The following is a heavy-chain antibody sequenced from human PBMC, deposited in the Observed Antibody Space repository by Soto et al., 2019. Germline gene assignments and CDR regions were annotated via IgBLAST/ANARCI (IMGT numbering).Heavy chain of an antibody. D-gene: IGHD2-21*01. CDR2: IYHSGST. Sequence: DGCRSIIIQPPGKGLEWIGYIYHSGSTYYNPPLKRRVTISVNTSKNQFSLKLSSVTAAVSAVYYCARERPDCARRHSWGQGILVSVS. CDR1: DGC. V-gene: IGHV4-30-4*01. J-gene: IGHJ4*02. CDR3: ARERPDCARRHS.